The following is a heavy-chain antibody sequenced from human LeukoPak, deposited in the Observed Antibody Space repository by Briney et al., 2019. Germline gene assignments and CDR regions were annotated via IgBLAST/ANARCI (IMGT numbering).Heavy chain of an antibody. D-gene: IGHD2/OR15-2a*01. CDR2: IWYDGSNK. Sequence: GTSLGLSCATSGFTFNRHGMHWVRQAPGKGLEWVAVIWYDGSNKYYGDSVKGRFTISRDNSRNTLNLQMNSLRVDDTAVYYCARDLMLGTTSVEYWGQGTLVTVSS. J-gene: IGHJ4*02. CDR3: ARDLMLGTTSVEY. V-gene: IGHV3-33*01. CDR1: GFTFNRHG.